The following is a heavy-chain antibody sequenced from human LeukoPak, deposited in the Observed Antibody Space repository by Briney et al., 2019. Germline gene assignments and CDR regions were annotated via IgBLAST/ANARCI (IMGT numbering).Heavy chain of an antibody. CDR1: GGTFSRQS. V-gene: IGHV1-69*05. J-gene: IGHJ4*02. CDR3: ARAGVGYDILTGYLSYFDY. D-gene: IGHD3-9*01. CDR2: IIPIFGSA. Sequence: GASVKVSCKASGGTFSRQSFSWVRQAPGQGLEWMGGIIPIFGSANYAQKFQGRVTMTTDTSTSTAYMELRSLRSDDTAVYYCARAGVGYDILTGYLSYFDYWGQGTLVTVSS.